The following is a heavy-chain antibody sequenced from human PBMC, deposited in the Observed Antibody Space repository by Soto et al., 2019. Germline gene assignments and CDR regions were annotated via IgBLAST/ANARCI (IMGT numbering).Heavy chain of an antibody. J-gene: IGHJ6*02. CDR1: GGSISSGGYY. CDR2: IYYSGST. CDR3: ARLTTLYYYYGMDV. D-gene: IGHD4-17*01. V-gene: IGHV4-31*03. Sequence: QVQLQESGPGLVKPSQTLSLTCTVSGGSISSGGYYWSWIRQHPGKGLEWIGYIYYSGSTYYNPSLKSRVTXXIXTXXTQFSLKLSSVTAAHTAVYYCARLTTLYYYYGMDVWGQGTTVTVSS.